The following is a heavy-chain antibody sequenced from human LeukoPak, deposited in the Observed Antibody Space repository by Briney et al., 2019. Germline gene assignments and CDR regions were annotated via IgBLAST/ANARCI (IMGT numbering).Heavy chain of an antibody. J-gene: IGHJ3*02. D-gene: IGHD5-12*01. CDR3: ARPRPIYSGYDSGAFDI. CDR2: IYPGDSDT. Sequence: GESLQISCKGSGYSFTSYWIGWVRQMPGKGLEWMGIIYPGDSDTRYSPSFQGQVTISADKSISTAYLQWSSLKASDTAMYYCARPRPIYSGYDSGAFDIWGQGTMVTVSS. CDR1: GYSFTSYW. V-gene: IGHV5-51*01.